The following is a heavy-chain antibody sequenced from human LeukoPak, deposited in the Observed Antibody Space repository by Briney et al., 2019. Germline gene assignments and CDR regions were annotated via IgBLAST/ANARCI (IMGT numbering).Heavy chain of an antibody. D-gene: IGHD3-22*01. J-gene: IGHJ6*02. V-gene: IGHV4-34*01. CDR1: GGSFSGYY. Sequence: SETLSLTCAVYGGSFSGYYWSWIRQPPGKGLEWIGEINHSGSTNYNPSLKSRVTISVDTSKNQFSLKLSSVTAADTAVYYCAGGSGYYLSYYYYYGMDVWGQGTTVTVSS. CDR3: AGGSGYYLSYYYYYGMDV. CDR2: INHSGST.